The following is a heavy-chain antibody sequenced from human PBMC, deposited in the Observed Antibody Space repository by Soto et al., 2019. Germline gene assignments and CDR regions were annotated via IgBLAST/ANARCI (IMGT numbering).Heavy chain of an antibody. V-gene: IGHV1-3*01. J-gene: IGHJ4*02. CDR1: GYTFNTYT. CDR3: AREPRHAVYFDY. Sequence: QVQLVQSGAEVMKPGASVKVSCKASGYTFNTYTIHWVRQAPGQSLEWMGWITPDNGNTYCSQKFQGRVTVTRDTSASTAYLELSSLTSEDTAVYYCAREPRHAVYFDYWGLGSLVTVSS. CDR2: ITPDNGNT.